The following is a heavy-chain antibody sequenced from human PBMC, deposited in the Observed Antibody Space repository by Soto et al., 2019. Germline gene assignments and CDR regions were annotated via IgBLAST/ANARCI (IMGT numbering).Heavy chain of an antibody. V-gene: IGHV1-18*01. Sequence: ASVKVSCKASGYSFATSGISWVRQAPGQGLEWMGWISAYNGNTNYEQKLQDRVTMTTDTSTSTAYLELRSLRSDDAAVYYCARAGHYYDSSGYANWGQGTLVTVSS. CDR2: ISAYNGNT. CDR1: GYSFATSG. CDR3: ARAGHYYDSSGYAN. J-gene: IGHJ4*02. D-gene: IGHD3-22*01.